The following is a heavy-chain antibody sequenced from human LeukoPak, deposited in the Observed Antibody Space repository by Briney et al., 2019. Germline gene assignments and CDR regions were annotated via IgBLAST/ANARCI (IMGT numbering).Heavy chain of an antibody. CDR2: IYGGGST. CDR1: GFTVSSND. J-gene: IGHJ4*02. V-gene: IGHV3-53*01. D-gene: IGHD4-17*01. Sequence: PGGSLRLSCAASGFTVSSNDMSWVRQAPGKGLECISVIYGGGSTDYADSVKGRLTISRDNSKNTLYLQMNSLSAEDTAVYYCARVVDHDYGDYYLDYWGQGTLVTVSS. CDR3: ARVVDHDYGDYYLDY.